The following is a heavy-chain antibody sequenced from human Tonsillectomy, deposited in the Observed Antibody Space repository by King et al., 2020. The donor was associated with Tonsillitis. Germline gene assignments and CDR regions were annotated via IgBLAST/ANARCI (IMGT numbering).Heavy chain of an antibody. CDR3: TRESVSRNYYYYGMDV. Sequence: QLVQSGGGLVQPGRSLRLSCTASRFTFGDYAMSWFRQAPGKGLEWVGFVRTKAYGGTTEYAASVKGRFTISRDDSKSIAYLQMNSLKTEDTAVYYCTRESVSRNYYYYGMDVWGQGTTVTVSS. CDR1: RFTFGDYA. D-gene: IGHD5/OR15-5a*01. J-gene: IGHJ6*02. V-gene: IGHV3-49*03. CDR2: VRTKAYGGTT.